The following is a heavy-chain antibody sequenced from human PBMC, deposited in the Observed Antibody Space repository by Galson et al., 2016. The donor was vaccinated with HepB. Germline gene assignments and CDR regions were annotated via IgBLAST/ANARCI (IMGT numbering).Heavy chain of an antibody. CDR1: GFSLTNYA. D-gene: IGHD1-1*01. Sequence: SLRLSCAASGFSLTNYAMTWVRQAPGKGLEWVSGISSYGRDTYYTDSVKGRFIISRDTSTNTGYLQMNSLRADDTAVYYCARGTVDKPGMDVWGQGTTVTVS. V-gene: IGHV3-23*01. CDR2: ISSYGRDT. J-gene: IGHJ6*02. CDR3: ARGTVDKPGMDV.